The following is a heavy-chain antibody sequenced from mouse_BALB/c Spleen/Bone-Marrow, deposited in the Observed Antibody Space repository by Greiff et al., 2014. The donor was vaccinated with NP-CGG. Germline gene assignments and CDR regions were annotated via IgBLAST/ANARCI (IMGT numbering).Heavy chain of an antibody. CDR1: GFTFTDYY. D-gene: IGHD1-1*01. Sequence: EVKLVESGGGLVQPGGSLRLSCATSGFTFTDYYMSWVRQPPGKALEWLGFIRNKANGYTTEYSASVKGRFTISRGNSQSILYLQMNILRTEDSATYYCARDRNYDIHWYLDVWGAGTTVTVSS. CDR2: IRNKANGYTT. J-gene: IGHJ1*01. V-gene: IGHV7-3*02. CDR3: ARDRNYDIHWYLDV.